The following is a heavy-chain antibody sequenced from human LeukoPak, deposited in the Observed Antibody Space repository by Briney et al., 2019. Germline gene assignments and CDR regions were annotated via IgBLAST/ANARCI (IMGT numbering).Heavy chain of an antibody. CDR3: ARATSGIAAAGQLYFDY. J-gene: IGHJ4*02. CDR2: IYYSGGT. V-gene: IGHV4-59*01. D-gene: IGHD6-13*01. CDR1: GDSISSYY. Sequence: PSETLSLPCTVSGDSISSYYWSWIRQPPGKGLVWIGYIYYSGGTNYNPSLKSRVIISVDTTKTQFSLKLSSVTPADTAVYYCARATSGIAAAGQLYFDYWGQGTLVTVSS.